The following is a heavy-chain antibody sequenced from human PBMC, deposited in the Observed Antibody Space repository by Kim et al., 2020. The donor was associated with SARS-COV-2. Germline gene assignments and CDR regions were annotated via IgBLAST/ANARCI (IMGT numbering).Heavy chain of an antibody. D-gene: IGHD1-26*01. CDR3: TWDDRSKNDY. V-gene: IGHV3-15*01. Sequence: GVSLRLSCAGSGFDFSPAWMSWVRQTPGKGLEYIGRIKSKGSGGTAEYAAPVSGRFTISRDDSKNAVFLQMNSLKTEDTGIYYCTWDDRSKNDYWGQGALVTVSS. CDR2: IKSKGSGGTA. CDR1: GFDFSPAW. J-gene: IGHJ4*02.